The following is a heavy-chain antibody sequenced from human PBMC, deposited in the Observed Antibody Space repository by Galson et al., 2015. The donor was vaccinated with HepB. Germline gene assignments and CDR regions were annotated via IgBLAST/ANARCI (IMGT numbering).Heavy chain of an antibody. V-gene: IGHV3-30-3*01. CDR2: ISYDGSNK. CDR1: AFMFGTYT. CDR3: ARGGTYYTSGSYSRFDP. Sequence: SLRLSCAASAFMFGTYTMHWVRQAPGKGLEWVALISYDGSNKSYADSVRGRFTISRDNSKNTLYLQMNSLRPEDTAVYYCARGGTYYTSGSYSRFDPWGQGTLVTVSA. J-gene: IGHJ5*02. D-gene: IGHD3-10*01.